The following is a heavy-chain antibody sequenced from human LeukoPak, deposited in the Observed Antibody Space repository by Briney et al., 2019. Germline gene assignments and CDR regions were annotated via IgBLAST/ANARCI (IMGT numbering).Heavy chain of an antibody. D-gene: IGHD2-15*01. CDR3: AKAVGVVVAAIDY. Sequence: GGSLRLSCAASGFTFDDYAMHWVRQAPGKGLEWVSGISWNSDSIAYADSVKGRFTISRDNAKNSLYLQMSSLRAKDTALYYCAKAVGVVVAAIDYWGQGTLVTVSS. CDR2: ISWNSDSI. CDR1: GFTFDDYA. J-gene: IGHJ4*02. V-gene: IGHV3-9*01.